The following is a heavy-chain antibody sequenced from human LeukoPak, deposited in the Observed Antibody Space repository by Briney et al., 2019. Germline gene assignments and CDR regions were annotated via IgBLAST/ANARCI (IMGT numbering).Heavy chain of an antibody. V-gene: IGHV3-30*10. D-gene: IGHD2-2*01. Sequence: GGSLRLSCAASGFTFSSYEMNWVRQAPGKGLEWLSVIANDGKDKKYTESVKGRFTISRDNSKNTLYLQMNSLRVDDTAIYYCARDRNRGPAAYDFDYWGQGTLITVSS. CDR1: GFTFSSYE. CDR2: IANDGKDK. CDR3: ARDRNRGPAAYDFDY. J-gene: IGHJ4*02.